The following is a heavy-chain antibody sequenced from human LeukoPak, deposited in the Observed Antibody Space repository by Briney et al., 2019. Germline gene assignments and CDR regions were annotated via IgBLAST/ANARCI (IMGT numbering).Heavy chain of an antibody. D-gene: IGHD6-25*01. Sequence: PSETLSLTCTVSGGSISDYSWSWVRQPPGKGLEWMGNNSGSANHNPSLKSRVTISRDTSKNQFSLKLTSVTTADTAVYYCARAGGVKTAALDLDYWGQGTLVTVSS. V-gene: IGHV4-59*01. J-gene: IGHJ4*02. CDR1: GGSISDYS. CDR3: ARAGGVKTAALDLDY. CDR2: NSGSA.